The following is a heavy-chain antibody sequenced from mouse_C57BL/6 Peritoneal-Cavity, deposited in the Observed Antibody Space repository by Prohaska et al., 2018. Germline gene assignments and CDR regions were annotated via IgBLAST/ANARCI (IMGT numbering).Heavy chain of an antibody. CDR1: GYTFTSYW. Sequence: QVQLQQPGAELVKPGASVKLSCKASGYTFTSYWMHWVKQRPGQGLEWIGMIHPNSGSTNYNEKFKSKATLTVDKSSSTAYMQLSSLTSEDSAVYYCARQDYGTQRDYWGQGTTLTVSS. CDR3: ARQDYGTQRDY. J-gene: IGHJ2*01. V-gene: IGHV1-64*01. D-gene: IGHD1-1*01. CDR2: IHPNSGST.